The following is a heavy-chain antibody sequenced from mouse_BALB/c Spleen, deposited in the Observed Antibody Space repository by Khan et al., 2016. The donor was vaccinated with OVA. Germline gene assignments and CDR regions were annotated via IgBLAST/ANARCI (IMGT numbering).Heavy chain of an antibody. CDR2: ISSGSSTI. CDR3: ARDYGGFAY. D-gene: IGHD1-1*02. V-gene: IGHV5-17*02. Sequence: EVELVESGGGLVQPGGSRKLSCAASGFTFSSFGMHWVRQAPEKGLEWVAYISSGSSTIYYAATVKGRFTISRDNPKHTLFLQMTSLRSEDTAMYYCARDYGGFAYWGQGTLVTVSA. CDR1: GFTFSSFG. J-gene: IGHJ3*01.